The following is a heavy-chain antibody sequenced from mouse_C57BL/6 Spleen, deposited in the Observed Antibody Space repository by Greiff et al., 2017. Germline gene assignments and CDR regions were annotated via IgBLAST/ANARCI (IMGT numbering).Heavy chain of an antibody. J-gene: IGHJ2*01. CDR2: ISNGGGST. CDR1: GFTFSDYY. Sequence: DVHLVEPGGGLVQPGGSLKLSCAASGFTFSDYYMYWVRQTPEKRLEWVAYISNGGGSTYYPDTVKGRFTISRDNAKNTLYLQMSRLKSEDAAMYYCARQDSSGGFLDYWGQGTTLTVSS. CDR3: ARQDSSGGFLDY. V-gene: IGHV5-12*01. D-gene: IGHD3-2*02.